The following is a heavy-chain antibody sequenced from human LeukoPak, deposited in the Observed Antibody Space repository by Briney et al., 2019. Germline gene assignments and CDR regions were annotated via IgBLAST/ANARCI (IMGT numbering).Heavy chain of an antibody. V-gene: IGHV1-8*02. CDR1: GGTFSSYA. CDR3: ARAPFRGRAGWFDP. Sequence: ASVKVSCKASGGTFSSYAISWVRQAPGQGLEWMGWMNPNSGNTGYAQKFQGRVTMTRNTSISTAYMELSSLRSEDTAVYYCARAPFRGRAGWFDPWGQGTLVTVSS. CDR2: MNPNSGNT. J-gene: IGHJ5*02. D-gene: IGHD3-10*01.